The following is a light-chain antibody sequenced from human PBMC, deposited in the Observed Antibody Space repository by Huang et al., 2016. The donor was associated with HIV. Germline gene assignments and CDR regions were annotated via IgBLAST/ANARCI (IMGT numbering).Light chain of an antibody. CDR3: QHYGPTPSWT. J-gene: IGKJ1*01. CDR1: EGIRSYY. Sequence: EIVLTQSPGTLSLSPGERAALSCRASEGIRSYYLAWYQQKPGQAPRLLIYAASSRATGIPDRFSGSGSGTDFTLTISRLEPEDFAVYYCQHYGPTPSWTFGQGTKVEIK. V-gene: IGKV3-20*01. CDR2: AAS.